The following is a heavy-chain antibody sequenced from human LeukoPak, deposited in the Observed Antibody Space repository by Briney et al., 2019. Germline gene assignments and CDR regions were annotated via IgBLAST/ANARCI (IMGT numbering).Heavy chain of an antibody. CDR1: GGSISSGGYY. V-gene: IGHV4-31*03. D-gene: IGHD2-21*02. CDR3: AREFVKRLPNWFDP. J-gene: IGHJ5*02. CDR2: IYYSGST. Sequence: PSETLSLTCTVSGGSISSGGYYWSWIRQHPGKGLEWIGYIYYSGSTYYNPSLKSRVTISVDTSKNQFSLKLSSVTAADTAVYYCAREFVKRLPNWFDPWGQGTLVTVSS.